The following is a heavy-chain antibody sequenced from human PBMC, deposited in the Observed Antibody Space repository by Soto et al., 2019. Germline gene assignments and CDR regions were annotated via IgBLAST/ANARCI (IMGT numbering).Heavy chain of an antibody. CDR3: ARALIVVVPAAPYNWFDP. D-gene: IGHD2-2*01. J-gene: IGHJ5*02. CDR2: ISAYNGNT. CDR1: GGPFSSYA. V-gene: IGHV1-18*01. Sequence: ASVKVSCKASGGPFSSYAISWVRQAPGQGLEWMGWISAYNGNTNYAQKLQGRVTMTTDTSTSTAYMELRSLRSDATAVYYCARALIVVVPAAPYNWFDPWGQGTLVTVSS.